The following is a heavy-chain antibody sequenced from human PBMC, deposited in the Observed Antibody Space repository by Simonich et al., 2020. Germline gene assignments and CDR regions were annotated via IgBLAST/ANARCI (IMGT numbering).Heavy chain of an antibody. Sequence: QVQLVQSGAEVKKPGASVKVSCKASGYTFPGSYMHWVRPTTGQGLVGMGWRNPNGAGPKYARKFKGRVTMTRDTSINTADMELSRLRSDDTAVYYCARWPSIPASYGSGSYFDYWGQGTLVTVSS. V-gene: IGHV1-2*02. J-gene: IGHJ4*02. CDR3: ARWPSIPASYGSGSYFDY. D-gene: IGHD3-10*01. CDR1: GYTFPGSY. CDR2: RNPNGAGP.